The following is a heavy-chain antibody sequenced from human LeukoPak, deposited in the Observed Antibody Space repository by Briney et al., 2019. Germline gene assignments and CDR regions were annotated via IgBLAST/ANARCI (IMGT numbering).Heavy chain of an antibody. J-gene: IGHJ3*02. CDR1: GFPFSSYG. V-gene: IGHV3-33*01. D-gene: IGHD3-10*01. CDR2: ICYYGSNL. Sequence: GGSLRLSCAASGFPFSSYGMHWVRQAPGKGLEWVALICYYGSNLYYADSVKGRFTISKDSSKNTLYLHMNSLRAEDTAVYYCARDENYYGSGSPSLDAFDIWGQGTMVTVSS. CDR3: ARDENYYGSGSPSLDAFDI.